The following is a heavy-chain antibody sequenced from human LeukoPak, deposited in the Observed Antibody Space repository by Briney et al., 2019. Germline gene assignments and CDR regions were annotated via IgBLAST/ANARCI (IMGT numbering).Heavy chain of an antibody. D-gene: IGHD4-11*01. CDR1: GFTFSSYE. CDR2: ISSSGSTI. CDR3: ARDATTVTTYYYYYMDV. V-gene: IGHV3-48*03. Sequence: GGSLRLSCAASGFTFSSYEMNWVRQAPGKGLEWVSYISSSGSTIYYADSVKGRFTISRDNAKNSLYLQMNSLRAEDTAVYYCARDATTVTTYYYYYMDVWGSGTTVIVSS. J-gene: IGHJ6*03.